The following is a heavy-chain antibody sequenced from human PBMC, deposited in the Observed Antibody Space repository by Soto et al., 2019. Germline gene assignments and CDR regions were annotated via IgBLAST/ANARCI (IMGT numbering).Heavy chain of an antibody. CDR3: ARDGLRLLEWFGYYYYGMDG. D-gene: IGHD3-3*01. Sequence: GARRLFSADAGFSFSSYAMDWVRQAPGKGLEWVAVISYDGSNKYYADSVKGRFTISRDNSKNTLYLQMNSLRAEDTAVYYCARDGLRLLEWFGYYYYGMDGWGQGTTGTVSS. J-gene: IGHJ6*02. V-gene: IGHV3-30-3*01. CDR1: GFSFSSYA. CDR2: ISYDGSNK.